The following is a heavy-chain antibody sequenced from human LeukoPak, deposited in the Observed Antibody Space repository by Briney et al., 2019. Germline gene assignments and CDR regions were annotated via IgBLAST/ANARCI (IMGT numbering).Heavy chain of an antibody. V-gene: IGHV4-4*07. CDR3: ARERGQWLVLGPFDY. CDR1: GGSISSYY. Sequence: RSSETLSLTCTVSGGSISSYYWSWIRQPAGKGLEWIGRIYTSGGTNYNPSLKSRVTMSVDTSKNQFSLKLSSVTAADTAVYYCARERGQWLVLGPFDYWGQGTLVTVSS. CDR2: IYTSGGT. J-gene: IGHJ4*02. D-gene: IGHD6-19*01.